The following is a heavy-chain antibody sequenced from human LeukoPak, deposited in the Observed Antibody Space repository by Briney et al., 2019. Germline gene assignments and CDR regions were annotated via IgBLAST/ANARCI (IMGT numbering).Heavy chain of an antibody. CDR3: AREDIVVVPAANPFDY. CDR1: GGSISSGSYY. J-gene: IGHJ4*02. D-gene: IGHD2-2*01. Sequence: SETLSLTCTVSGGSISSGSYYWSWIRQPAGKGLEWIGRIYTSGSTNYNPSLKSRVTISVDTSKNQFSLKLSSVTAADTAVYYCAREDIVVVPAANPFDYWGQGTLVTASS. V-gene: IGHV4-61*02. CDR2: IYTSGST.